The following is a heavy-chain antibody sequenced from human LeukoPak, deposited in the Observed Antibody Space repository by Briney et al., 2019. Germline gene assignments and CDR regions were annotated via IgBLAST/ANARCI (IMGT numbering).Heavy chain of an antibody. V-gene: IGHV3-23*01. J-gene: IGHJ4*02. CDR3: AKDQYYYDSSGYIFFDY. CDR2: ISGSGGST. CDR1: GFTFSSYA. Sequence: PGGSLRLSCAASGFTFSSYAMSWVRQAPGKGLEWVSAISGSGGSTYYADSVKGRFTISRDNSKNTLYLRMNSLRAEDTAVYYCAKDQYYYDSSGYIFFDYWGQGTLVTVSS. D-gene: IGHD3-22*01.